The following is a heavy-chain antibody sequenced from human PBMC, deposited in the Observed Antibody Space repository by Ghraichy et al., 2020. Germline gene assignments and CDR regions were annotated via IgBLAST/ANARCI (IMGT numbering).Heavy chain of an antibody. D-gene: IGHD2-2*01. V-gene: IGHV4-59*01. Sequence: SETLSLTCTVSGGSISSYYWSWIRQPPGKGLEWIGYIYYSGSTNYNPSLKSRVTISVDTSKNQFSLKLSSVTAADTAVYYCARGIGYCSSTSCYAGYGMDVWGQGTTVTVSS. CDR3: ARGIGYCSSTSCYAGYGMDV. CDR2: IYYSGST. CDR1: GGSISSYY. J-gene: IGHJ6*02.